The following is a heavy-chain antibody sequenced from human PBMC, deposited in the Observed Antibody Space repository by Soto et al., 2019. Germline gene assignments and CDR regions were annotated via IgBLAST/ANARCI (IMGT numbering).Heavy chain of an antibody. V-gene: IGHV4-30-4*01. CDR3: AREPYDYDRSGHFDY. D-gene: IGHD3-22*01. Sequence: SETLCLTCTVSGGSISSGDYYWNRIRQPPGKGLEWIGFIYYSGSTYYNPSLKGRVTISVDTSKNQFSVRLTSVTAADTAVYYCAREPYDYDRSGHFDYWGQGTLVIVSS. CDR2: IYYSGST. J-gene: IGHJ4*02. CDR1: GGSISSGDYY.